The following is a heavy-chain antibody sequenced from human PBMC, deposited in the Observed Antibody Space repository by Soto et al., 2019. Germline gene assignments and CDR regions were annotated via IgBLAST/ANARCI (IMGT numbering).Heavy chain of an antibody. D-gene: IGHD1-26*01. CDR2: IYYSGST. CDR3: ATQEVGGTYVYTFDP. J-gene: IGHJ5*02. Sequence: PSETLSLTCSVSGGSISSGDYYWNWIRQPPGKGLEWIGSIYYSGSTYYNPSLKSRVTISVDTSKNQFSLKLSSVTAADTAVYYCATQEVGGTYVYTFDPWGQGTLVTVSS. V-gene: IGHV4-39*01. CDR1: GGSISSGDYY.